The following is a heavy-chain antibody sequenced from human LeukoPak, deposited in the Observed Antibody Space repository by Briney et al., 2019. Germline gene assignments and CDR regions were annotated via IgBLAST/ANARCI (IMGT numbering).Heavy chain of an antibody. V-gene: IGHV1-2*02. CDR3: ARVLGGFRMIDY. D-gene: IGHD3-9*01. CDR2: INPNSGGT. Sequence: ASVKVSCKASGYTFTGYYMHWVRQAPGQGLEWMGWINPNSGGTNYAQKFQGRVTMTRDTSISTAYMELSRLRSDDTAVYYCARVLGGFRMIDYWGQGTLVTVSS. CDR1: GYTFTGYY. J-gene: IGHJ4*02.